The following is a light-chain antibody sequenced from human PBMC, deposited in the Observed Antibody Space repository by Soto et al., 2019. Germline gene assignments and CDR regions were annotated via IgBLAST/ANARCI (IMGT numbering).Light chain of an antibody. J-gene: IGLJ1*01. CDR1: SSDVGGYNY. CDR3: QSYDSSLSGYV. Sequence: QSALTQPRSVSGSPAQSVTISCTGTSSDVGGYNYVSWYRQHPGKAPKLMIYDVNKRPSGVPDRFSGSKSGNTASLTISGLQAEDEADYYCQSYDSSLSGYVFGTGTKLTVL. V-gene: IGLV2-11*01. CDR2: DVN.